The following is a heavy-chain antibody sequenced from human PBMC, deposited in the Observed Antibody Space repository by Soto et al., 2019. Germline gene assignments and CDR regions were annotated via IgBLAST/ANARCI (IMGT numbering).Heavy chain of an antibody. Sequence: GGSLRLSCAASEFNFSNYAMAWVRQAPGKGLEWVSHITASGATTYYADFVKGRFTISRDNAKNTLYLQMSALRAEDTGIFFCAKDRASGSGYCYDSWGQGTLVTVS. J-gene: IGHJ4*02. CDR3: AKDRASGSGYCYDS. CDR1: EFNFSNYA. V-gene: IGHV3-23*01. CDR2: ITASGATT. D-gene: IGHD3-3*01.